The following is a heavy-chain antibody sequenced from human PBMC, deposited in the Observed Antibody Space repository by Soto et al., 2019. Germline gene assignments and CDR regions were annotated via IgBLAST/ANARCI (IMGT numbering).Heavy chain of an antibody. Sequence: GGSLRLSCAASGFTFSSYAMSWVRQAPGKGLEWVSAISGSGGSTYYADSVKGRFTISRDNSKNTLYLQMNSLRAEDTAVYYCAKGRLGYCSGGSCKDTPFDYWGQGTLVTVSS. V-gene: IGHV3-23*01. J-gene: IGHJ4*02. CDR1: GFTFSSYA. CDR3: AKGRLGYCSGGSCKDTPFDY. CDR2: ISGSGGST. D-gene: IGHD2-15*01.